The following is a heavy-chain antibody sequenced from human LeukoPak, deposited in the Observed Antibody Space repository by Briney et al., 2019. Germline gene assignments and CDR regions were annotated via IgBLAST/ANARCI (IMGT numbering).Heavy chain of an antibody. CDR2: ISSSSTI. Sequence: GGSLRLSCAASGFTFSSYSMNWVRQAPGKGLEWVSYISSSSTIYYADSVKGRFTISRDNAKNSLYLQMNSLRAEDTAVYYCARVPRYCSGGSCSLDYWGQGTLVTVSS. J-gene: IGHJ4*02. V-gene: IGHV3-48*04. CDR3: ARVPRYCSGGSCSLDY. D-gene: IGHD2-15*01. CDR1: GFTFSSYS.